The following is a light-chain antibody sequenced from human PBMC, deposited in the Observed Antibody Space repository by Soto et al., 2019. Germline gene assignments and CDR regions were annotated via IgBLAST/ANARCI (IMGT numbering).Light chain of an antibody. CDR2: GNS. V-gene: IGLV1-40*01. J-gene: IGLJ2*01. CDR1: SSNIGAGYD. Sequence: QSVLTQPPSVSGAPGQRVTISCTGSSSNIGAGYDVHWYLHLPGTAPKLLIFGNSHRPSGVPDRFSASKSGTSASLAITELQAEDEADYYCQSYDNTLSGVVFGGGTKLTVL. CDR3: QSYDNTLSGVV.